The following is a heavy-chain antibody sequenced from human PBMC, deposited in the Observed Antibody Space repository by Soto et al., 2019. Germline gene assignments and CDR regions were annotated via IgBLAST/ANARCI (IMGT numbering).Heavy chain of an antibody. V-gene: IGHV1-58*01. CDR3: AANEYSSSSPFQH. Sequence: SVKVSCKASGFTFTSSAVQWVRQARGQRLEWIGWIVVGSGNTNYAQKFQERVTITRDMSTSTAYMELSSLRSEDTAVYYCAANEYSSSSPFQHWGQGTLVTVSS. CDR1: GFTFTSSA. D-gene: IGHD6-6*01. J-gene: IGHJ1*01. CDR2: IVVGSGNT.